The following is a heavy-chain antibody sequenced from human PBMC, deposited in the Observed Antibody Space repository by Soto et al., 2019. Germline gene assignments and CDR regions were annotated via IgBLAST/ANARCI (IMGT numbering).Heavy chain of an antibody. D-gene: IGHD3-3*01. CDR2: ISWNSGSI. V-gene: IGHV3-9*01. Sequence: GGSLRLSCAASGFTFDDYAMHWVRQAPGKGLEWVSGISWNSGSIGYADSVKGRFTISRDNAKNSLYLQMNSLRAEDTALYYCAKDEEMGVEGSRFDYWGQGTLVTVSS. J-gene: IGHJ4*02. CDR1: GFTFDDYA. CDR3: AKDEEMGVEGSRFDY.